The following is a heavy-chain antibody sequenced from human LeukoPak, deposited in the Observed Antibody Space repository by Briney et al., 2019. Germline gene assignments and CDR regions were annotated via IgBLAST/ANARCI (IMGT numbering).Heavy chain of an antibody. J-gene: IGHJ4*02. CDR3: ARDQGVATGYFDY. D-gene: IGHD5-12*01. CDR1: GGSISSGGYY. Sequence: SETLSLTCTVSGGSISSGGYYWSWIRQPPGKGLEWIGYIYHSGSTYYNPSLKSRVTISVDRSKNQFSLKLSSVTAADTAVYYCARDQGVATGYFDYWGQGTLVTVSS. V-gene: IGHV4-30-2*01. CDR2: IYHSGST.